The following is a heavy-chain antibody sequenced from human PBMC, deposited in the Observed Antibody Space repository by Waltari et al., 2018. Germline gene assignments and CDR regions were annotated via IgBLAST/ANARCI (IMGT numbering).Heavy chain of an antibody. D-gene: IGHD5-12*01. CDR3: AKDLVAPLVATI. V-gene: IGHV3-23*01. Sequence: EVQLLESGGGLVQPGGSLRLSCAASGFTFSSYAMSWVRQAPGKGLEWVSAISGSGGSSYYADSVKGRFTISRDNSKNTLYLQMNSLRAEDTAVYYCAKDLVAPLVATIWGQGTLVTVSS. J-gene: IGHJ4*02. CDR2: ISGSGGSS. CDR1: GFTFSSYA.